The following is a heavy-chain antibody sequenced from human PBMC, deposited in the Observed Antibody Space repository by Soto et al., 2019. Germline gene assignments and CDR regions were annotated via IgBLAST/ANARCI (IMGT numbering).Heavy chain of an antibody. CDR1: GGFISTYF. CDR3: ERTTPHIRFLVLCFDT. V-gene: IGHV4-59*01. D-gene: IGHD3-3*01. Sequence: SETLSLTCTVSGGFISTYFWSWIRQVPGKGPEWIGYIFYNGTTNYNPSLKSRVTMSVDTSKNQFSLKLNSVTAADTAVYYCERTTPHIRFLVLCFDTWGPGTQVTVSS. CDR2: IFYNGTT. J-gene: IGHJ5*02.